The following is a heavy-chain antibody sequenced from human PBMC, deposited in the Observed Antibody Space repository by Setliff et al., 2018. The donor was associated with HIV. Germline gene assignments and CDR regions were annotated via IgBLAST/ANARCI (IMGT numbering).Heavy chain of an antibody. Sequence: GASVKVSCKVSGYSLTELSIHWVRQAPGKGLEWVANIKQDESNKYYGDSVKGRFTISRDNSKNTLYLQMNSLRAEDTAVYYCARNTDVDSVYRPFHIWGQGTMVTVSS. V-gene: IGHV3-33*01. D-gene: IGHD1-26*01. CDR3: ARNTDVDSVYRPFHI. CDR2: IKQDESNK. J-gene: IGHJ3*02. CDR1: GYSLTELS.